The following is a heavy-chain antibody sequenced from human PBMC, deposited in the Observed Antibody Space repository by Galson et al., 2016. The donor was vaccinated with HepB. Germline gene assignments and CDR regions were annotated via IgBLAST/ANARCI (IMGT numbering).Heavy chain of an antibody. CDR3: ARVAKGGSGNNFDY. J-gene: IGHJ4*02. Sequence: TLSLTCTVSGGSIGRGGYYWNWIRQNPGKGLEWIGYTYYSGSTFYNPSLKSRVTISVDTSKNQCSLKLNSVTAADTAVYYCARVAKGGSGNNFDYWGQGTLVTVSS. D-gene: IGHD3-3*01. CDR1: GGSIGRGGYY. CDR2: TYYSGST. V-gene: IGHV4-31*03.